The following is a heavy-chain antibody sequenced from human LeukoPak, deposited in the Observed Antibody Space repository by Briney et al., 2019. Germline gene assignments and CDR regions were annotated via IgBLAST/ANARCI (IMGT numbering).Heavy chain of an antibody. CDR2: IWYDGSNK. Sequence: PGGSLRLSCAASGFTFSSYGMHCVRQAPGKGLEWVAVIWYDGSNKYYADSVKGRFTISRDNSKNTLYLQMNSLRAEDTTVYYCAKDFSGSYKYFDYWGQGTLVTVSS. D-gene: IGHD3-10*01. CDR3: AKDFSGSYKYFDY. J-gene: IGHJ4*02. CDR1: GFTFSSYG. V-gene: IGHV3-33*06.